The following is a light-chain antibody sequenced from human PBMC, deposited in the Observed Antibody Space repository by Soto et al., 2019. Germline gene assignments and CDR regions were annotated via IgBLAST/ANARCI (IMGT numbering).Light chain of an antibody. CDR3: SSYAGSHNLV. CDR1: SSDVGGYNY. CDR2: EVS. Sequence: QSALTQPPSASGSPGQSGTISCTGTSSDVGGYNYVSWYQQHPGKAPTLMIYEVSKRPSGVPDRFSGSKSGNTASLTVSGLQAEDEADYYCSSYAGSHNLVFGGGTKLTVL. V-gene: IGLV2-8*01. J-gene: IGLJ3*02.